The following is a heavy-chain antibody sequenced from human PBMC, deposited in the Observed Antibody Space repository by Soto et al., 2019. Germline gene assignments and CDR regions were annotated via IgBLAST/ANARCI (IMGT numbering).Heavy chain of an antibody. CDR2: MNPNSGNT. CDR1: GYTFTSYD. CDR3: ARAQKAYDFWSGAYYYYYYYMDV. Sequence: ASVKVSCKASGYTFTSYDINWVRQATGQGLEWMGWMNPNSGNTGYAQKFQGRVTMTRNTSISTAYMDVSSLRSEETAVYYCARAQKAYDFWSGAYYYYYYYMDVWGKGTTVTVSS. D-gene: IGHD3-3*01. J-gene: IGHJ6*03. V-gene: IGHV1-8*01.